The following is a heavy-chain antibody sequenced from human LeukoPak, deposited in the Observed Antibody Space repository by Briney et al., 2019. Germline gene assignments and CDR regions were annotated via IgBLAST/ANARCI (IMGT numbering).Heavy chain of an antibody. J-gene: IGHJ4*02. CDR2: ISSTGTTI. CDR1: GFTFSGYS. V-gene: IGHV3-48*01. D-gene: IGHD6-13*01. CDR3: AKAFSIAAAVDY. Sequence: GGSLRLSCAASGFTFSGYSMNWVRQAPGKGLECVSFISSTGTTIYYADSVKGRFTISRDDAKVSLYLQMSSLRAEDTAVYYCAKAFSIAAAVDYWGQGTLVTVSS.